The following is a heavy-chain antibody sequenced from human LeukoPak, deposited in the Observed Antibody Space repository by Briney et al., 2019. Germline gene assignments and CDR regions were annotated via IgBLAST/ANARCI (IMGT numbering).Heavy chain of an antibody. J-gene: IGHJ4*02. CDR1: GFTFSSYG. D-gene: IGHD6-13*01. CDR3: HKPAAAAGSIFDY. V-gene: IGHV3-30*03. Sequence: GGSLRLSCAASGFTFSSYGMHWVRQAPGKGLEWVAVISYDGSNKYYADSAKGRFTISRDNSKNTLYLQMNSLRAEDTAVYYCHKPAAAAGSIFDYWGQGTLVTVSS. CDR2: ISYDGSNK.